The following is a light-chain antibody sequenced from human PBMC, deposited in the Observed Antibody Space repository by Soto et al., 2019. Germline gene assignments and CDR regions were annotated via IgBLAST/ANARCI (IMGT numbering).Light chain of an antibody. V-gene: IGKV3-20*01. CDR1: LSVSGSQ. Sequence: VLTQSPGTLSLSPGERATLSCRASLSVSGSQLAWYQQKPGQPPRLLIYGASSRAAGIPDRFSGSGSGTDFTLTINSRGPEDFAVYYCKKYVTSRRTFGPGTKVEIK. CDR2: GAS. CDR3: KKYVTSRRT. J-gene: IGKJ1*01.